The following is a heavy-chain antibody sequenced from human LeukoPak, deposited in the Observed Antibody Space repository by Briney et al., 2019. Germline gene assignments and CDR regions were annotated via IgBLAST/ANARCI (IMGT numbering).Heavy chain of an antibody. CDR2: IHHSGIT. Sequence: SETLSLTCTVSGYSISSGYYWGWIRQPPGKGLEWIGSIHHSGITYYNPSLKSRVTISVDKSKNQFSLKLSSVTAADTAVYYCARDEASQSAVVSFDHWGQGTLVTVSS. CDR1: GYSISSGYY. J-gene: IGHJ4*02. D-gene: IGHD2-8*02. CDR3: ARDEASQSAVVSFDH. V-gene: IGHV4-38-2*02.